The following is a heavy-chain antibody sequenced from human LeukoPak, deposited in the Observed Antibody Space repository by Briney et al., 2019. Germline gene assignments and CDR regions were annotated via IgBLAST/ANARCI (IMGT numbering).Heavy chain of an antibody. D-gene: IGHD2-2*01. CDR3: ARGYCGSTSYFNFDY. J-gene: IGHJ4*02. CDR2: ISAYNGNT. Sequence: GASVKVSCKASGYTFTTYDINWVRQAPGQGLEWMGWISAYNGNTNYAQKLQGRVTMTTDTSTSTAYMELRSLRSDDTAVYYCARGYCGSTSYFNFDYWGQGTLVTVSS. V-gene: IGHV1-18*01. CDR1: GYTFTTYD.